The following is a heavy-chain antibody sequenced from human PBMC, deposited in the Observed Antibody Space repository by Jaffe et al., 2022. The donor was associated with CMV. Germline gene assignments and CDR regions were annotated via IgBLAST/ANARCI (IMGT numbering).Heavy chain of an antibody. J-gene: IGHJ6*02. CDR3: ARARKREVVVPAATPYYYYGMDV. V-gene: IGHV3-20*01. CDR2: INWNGGST. CDR1: GFTFDDYG. Sequence: EVQLVESGGGVVRPGGSLRLSCAASGFTFDDYGMSWVRQAPGKGLEWVSGINWNGGSTGYADSVKGRFTISRDNAKNSLYLQMNSLRAEDTALYHCARARKREVVVPAATPYYYYGMDVWGQGTTVTVSS. D-gene: IGHD2-2*01.